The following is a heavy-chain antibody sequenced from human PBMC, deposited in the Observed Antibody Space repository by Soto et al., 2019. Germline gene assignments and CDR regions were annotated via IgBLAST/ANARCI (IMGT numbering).Heavy chain of an antibody. Sequence: PSETLSLTCAVYCGSFSGYYWSWIRQPPGKGLEWIGEINHSGSTNYNPSLKSRVTISVDTSKNQFSLKLSSVTAADTAVYYCARGLGAKRGYCSGGSCYSNWFDPWGQGTLVTVSS. D-gene: IGHD2-15*01. J-gene: IGHJ5*02. CDR2: INHSGST. CDR1: CGSFSGYY. V-gene: IGHV4-34*01. CDR3: ARGLGAKRGYCSGGSCYSNWFDP.